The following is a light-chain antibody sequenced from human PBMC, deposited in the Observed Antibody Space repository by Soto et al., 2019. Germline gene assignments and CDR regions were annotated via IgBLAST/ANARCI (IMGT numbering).Light chain of an antibody. CDR1: SSNIGAGYD. Sequence: QSVLTQPPSVSGAPGQRVNISCPGRSSNIGAGYDVHWYQKLPGTAPKLLIYGNSNRPSGVPDRFSGSKSGTSASLAITGLQAEDVADYYCQSYDSSLSVVFGGGTKLTVL. J-gene: IGLJ2*01. V-gene: IGLV1-40*01. CDR3: QSYDSSLSVV. CDR2: GNS.